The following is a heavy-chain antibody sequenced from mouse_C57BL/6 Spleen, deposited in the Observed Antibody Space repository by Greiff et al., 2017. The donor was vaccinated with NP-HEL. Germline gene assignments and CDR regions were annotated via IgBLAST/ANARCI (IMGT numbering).Heavy chain of an antibody. J-gene: IGHJ4*01. CDR1: GYTFTSYW. Sequence: QVQLQQPGAELVKPGASVKLSCKASGYTFTSYWMHWVKQRPGRGLEWIGRIDPNSGGTKYNEKFKSKATLTVDKPSSTAYMQLSSLTSEYSAVYYCARPLTLYYSNYVAYAIDYWGQGTSVTVSS. V-gene: IGHV1-72*01. CDR3: ARPLTLYYSNYVAYAIDY. D-gene: IGHD2-5*01. CDR2: IDPNSGGT.